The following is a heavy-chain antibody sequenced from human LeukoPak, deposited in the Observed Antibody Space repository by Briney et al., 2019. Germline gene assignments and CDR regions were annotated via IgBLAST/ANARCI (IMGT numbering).Heavy chain of an antibody. CDR1: GFTFSRYA. J-gene: IGHJ2*01. V-gene: IGHV3-23*01. Sequence: GGSLRLSCAVSGFTFSRYAMSWVRQAPGKGLEWVSAISGGGGSTYYPDFVKGRFTISRENSKNMLYLQMNSLRAEDAAVYYCAKGVTVATPWYFDLWAVAPWSLSPQ. CDR3: AKGVTVATPWYFDL. CDR2: ISGGGGST. D-gene: IGHD4-17*01.